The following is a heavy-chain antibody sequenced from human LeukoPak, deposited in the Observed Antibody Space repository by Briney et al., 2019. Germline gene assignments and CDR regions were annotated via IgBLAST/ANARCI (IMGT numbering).Heavy chain of an antibody. CDR3: ARGYCSGGGCFYGMGV. Sequence: PGGSLRLSCAASGFTFSNYGMHWVRQTPGKGLEWVAVIWYDGSNKYYADSVQGRFTISRDNSKNMLYLQMNSLRAEDTAVYYCARGYCSGGGCFYGMGVWGKGTTVTVSS. CDR1: GFTFSNYG. D-gene: IGHD2-15*01. V-gene: IGHV3-33*01. J-gene: IGHJ6*04. CDR2: IWYDGSNK.